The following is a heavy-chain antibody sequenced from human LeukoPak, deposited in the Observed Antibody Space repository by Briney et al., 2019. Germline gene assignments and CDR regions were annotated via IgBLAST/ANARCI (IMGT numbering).Heavy chain of an antibody. V-gene: IGHV4-34*01. D-gene: IGHD6-13*01. CDR2: IYHSGST. CDR3: ARLYIGGYSRSTNYNWFDP. Sequence: SETLSLTCAVYGGSFSGYYWSWIRHPSGNPLEWIWDIYHSGSTNYNPSIKSRVTISVNTSKNQFSLNLTSVTAADTAVYYCARLYIGGYSRSTNYNWFDPWGQGTLVTVSS. CDR1: GGSFSGYY. J-gene: IGHJ5*02.